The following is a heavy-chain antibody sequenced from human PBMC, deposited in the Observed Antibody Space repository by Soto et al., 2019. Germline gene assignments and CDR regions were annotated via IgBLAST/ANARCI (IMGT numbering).Heavy chain of an antibody. J-gene: IGHJ5*02. V-gene: IGHV3-74*01. D-gene: IGHD2-15*01. CDR1: GFTFSSYW. CDR3: ARGGYCSGGSCYPDWWFDP. CDR2: INSDGSST. Sequence: EVQLLESGGGLVQPGGSLRLSCAASGFTFSSYWMHWVRQAPGKGLVWVSRINSDGSSTSYADSVKGRFTISRDNAKNTLYLQINSLRAEDTAVYYCARGGYCSGGSCYPDWWFDPWGQGTLVTVSS.